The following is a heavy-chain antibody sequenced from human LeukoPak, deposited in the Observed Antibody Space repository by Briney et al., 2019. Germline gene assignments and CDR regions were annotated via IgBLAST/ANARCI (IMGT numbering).Heavy chain of an antibody. V-gene: IGHV3-48*03. CDR2: ISSSGSTI. J-gene: IGHJ4*02. Sequence: GGSLRLSCAASGFTFDDYGMSWVRQAPGKGLEWVSYISSSGSTIYYADSVKGRFTIPRDNAKNSLYLQMNSLRAEDTAVYYCARDPYYGDYVVWGQGTLVTVSS. CDR3: ARDPYYGDYVV. CDR1: GFTFDDYG. D-gene: IGHD4-17*01.